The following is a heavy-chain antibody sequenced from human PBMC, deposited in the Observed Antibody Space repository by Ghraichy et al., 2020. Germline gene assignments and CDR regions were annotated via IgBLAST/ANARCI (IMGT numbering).Heavy chain of an antibody. CDR3: AREGPHYYGMDV. CDR1: GFTFSSYW. CDR2: INSDGSST. J-gene: IGHJ6*02. Sequence: LSLTCAASGFTFSSYWMHWVRQAPGKGLVWVSRINSDGSSTSYADSVKGRFTISRDNAKNTLYLQMNSLRAEDTAVYYCAREGPHYYGMDVWGQGTTVTVSS. V-gene: IGHV3-74*01.